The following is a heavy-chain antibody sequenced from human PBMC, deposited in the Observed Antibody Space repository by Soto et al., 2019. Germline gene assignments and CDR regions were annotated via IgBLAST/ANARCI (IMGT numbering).Heavy chain of an antibody. J-gene: IGHJ6*02. D-gene: IGHD1-26*01. V-gene: IGHV4-30-4*01. CDR1: GGSINSGDYH. CDR2: IYYSGST. Sequence: QVQLQESGPGLVKPSQTLSLTCTVSGGSINSGDYHWSWIRQSPGKGLEWIGAIYYSGSTYYNPSLKSRIRISVDTSNNKFSLNINSVTAADTAVYYCARDYSVPSAGAIDVWGQGTTVTVSS. CDR3: ARDYSVPSAGAIDV.